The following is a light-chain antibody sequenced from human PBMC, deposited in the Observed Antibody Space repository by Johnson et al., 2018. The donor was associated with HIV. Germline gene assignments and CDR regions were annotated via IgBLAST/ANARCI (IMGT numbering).Light chain of an antibody. V-gene: IGLV1-51*02. CDR3: GTWDSSLSAHYV. J-gene: IGLJ1*01. Sequence: QSMLTQPPSVSAAPGQKVTISCSGSSSTIGNNFVSWYQVLPGTAPKLLIYKDNERPSGIPDRFSGSKSGTSATLGITGLQTADEADYYCGTWDSSLSAHYVVGTGTKVTVL. CDR1: SSTIGNNF. CDR2: KDN.